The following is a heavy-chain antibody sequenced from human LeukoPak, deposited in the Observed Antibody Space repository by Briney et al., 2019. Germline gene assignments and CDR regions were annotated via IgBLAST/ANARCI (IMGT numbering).Heavy chain of an antibody. CDR2: IYYSGST. CDR1: GGSISSYY. CDR3: ARHSSGYYYYYYGMDV. J-gene: IGHJ6*02. V-gene: IGHV4-59*08. D-gene: IGHD3-22*01. Sequence: SETLSLTCTVSGGSISSYYWSWIRQPPGKGLEWIGYIYYSGSTNYNPSLKSRVTISVDTSKNQFSLKLSSVTAADTAVYFCARHSSGYYYYYYGMDVWGQGTTVTVSS.